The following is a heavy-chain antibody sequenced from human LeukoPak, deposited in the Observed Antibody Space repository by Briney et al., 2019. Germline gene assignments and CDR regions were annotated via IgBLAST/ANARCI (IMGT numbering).Heavy chain of an antibody. Sequence: ASLKVSCKASGYTFTCYAMHWVRQAPGQRLEWMGWINAGNGNTKYSQKFQGRVTITRDTSASTAYMELSSLRSEDTAVYYCARGGIAVAGYYFDYWGQGTLVTVSS. D-gene: IGHD6-19*01. J-gene: IGHJ4*02. CDR3: ARGGIAVAGYYFDY. V-gene: IGHV1-3*01. CDR2: INAGNGNT. CDR1: GYTFTCYA.